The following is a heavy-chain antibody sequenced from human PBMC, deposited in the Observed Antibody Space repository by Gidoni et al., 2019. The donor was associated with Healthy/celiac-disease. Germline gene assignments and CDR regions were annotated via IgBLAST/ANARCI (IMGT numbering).Heavy chain of an antibody. CDR3: AKDLYYGSGSYSPDY. J-gene: IGHJ4*02. CDR2: ISYDGSNK. V-gene: IGHV3-30*18. CDR1: GFTFSSYG. Sequence: GGVVQPGRSLRRSCAAAGFTFSSYGMHWVRQAPGKGLEWVAVISYDGSNKYYADSVKGRFTISIDNSKNTLYLQMNSLRAEDTAVYYCAKDLYYGSGSYSPDYWGQGTLVTVSS. D-gene: IGHD3-10*01.